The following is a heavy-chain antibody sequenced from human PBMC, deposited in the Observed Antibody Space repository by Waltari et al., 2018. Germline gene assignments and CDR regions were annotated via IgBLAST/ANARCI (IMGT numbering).Heavy chain of an antibody. V-gene: IGHV3-53*02. CDR2: SYDGDTT. CDR1: GFTVNNNY. Sequence: DVQLVETGGGLIQPGGSLRLSCAASGFTVNNNYMGWVRQAPGRGLEWVSVSYDGDTTFYADSVKGRFTVSTDASKNTLFLQMNSLRVEDTAVYYCTRGGRDSSWYWRDWGQGTLVTVSS. CDR3: TRGGRDSSWYWRD. D-gene: IGHD6-13*01. J-gene: IGHJ4*02.